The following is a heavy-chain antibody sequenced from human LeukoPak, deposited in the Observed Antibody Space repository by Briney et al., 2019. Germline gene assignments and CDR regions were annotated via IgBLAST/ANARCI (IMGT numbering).Heavy chain of an antibody. Sequence: SETLSLTCTVSGGSIRTSEDHWTRIRQHPGKGLEWIGYTSNSDYPDSNPSLKSRVTISLDTSQNQFSLKLSSVTAADTAVYYCAREPTQPLRFGEFHPFDNWGQGILVTVSS. J-gene: IGHJ4*02. CDR1: GGSIRTSEDH. CDR2: TSNSDYP. V-gene: IGHV4-31*03. D-gene: IGHD3-10*01. CDR3: AREPTQPLRFGEFHPFDN.